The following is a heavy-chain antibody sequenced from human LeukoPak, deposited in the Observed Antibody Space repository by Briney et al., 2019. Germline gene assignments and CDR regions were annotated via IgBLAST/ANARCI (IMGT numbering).Heavy chain of an antibody. CDR3: ARPTDDFWSGYYKSWFDP. Sequence: PGGSLRLSCAASGFTFSSYAMHWVRQAPGKGLEWAAVISYDGSNKYYADSVKGRFTISRDNSKNTLYLQMNSLRAEDTAVYYCARPTDDFWSGYYKSWFDPWGQGTLVTVSS. V-gene: IGHV3-30-3*01. CDR2: ISYDGSNK. J-gene: IGHJ5*02. CDR1: GFTFSSYA. D-gene: IGHD3-3*01.